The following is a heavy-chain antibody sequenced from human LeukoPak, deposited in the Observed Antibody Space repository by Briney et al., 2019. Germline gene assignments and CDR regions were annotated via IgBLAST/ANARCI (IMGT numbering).Heavy chain of an antibody. Sequence: PSETLSLTCAVSGGSISSGGYFWSWIRQPPGKGLEWIGYIYYSGSTNYNPSLKSRVTISVDTSKNQFSLKLSSVTAADTAVYYCARGGSYYDSSGYTAFDIWGQGTMVTVSS. V-gene: IGHV4-61*08. J-gene: IGHJ3*02. CDR1: GGSISSGGYF. CDR3: ARGGSYYDSSGYTAFDI. D-gene: IGHD3-22*01. CDR2: IYYSGST.